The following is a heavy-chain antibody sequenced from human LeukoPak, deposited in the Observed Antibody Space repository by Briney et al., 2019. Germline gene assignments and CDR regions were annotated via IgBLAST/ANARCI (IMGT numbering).Heavy chain of an antibody. D-gene: IGHD3-10*01. CDR2: IGGSGGNT. Sequence: RAAGTLRLSCAASGFSFSSYGMSWVRQAPGKGLEWVSTIGGSGGNTYYADSVKGLFTISRDNSKNTLYLQMHSLIAEDTAVYYCARKAGYYYGSGDYWGQGTLVTVSS. V-gene: IGHV3-23*01. CDR3: ARKAGYYYGSGDY. CDR1: GFSFSSYG. J-gene: IGHJ4*02.